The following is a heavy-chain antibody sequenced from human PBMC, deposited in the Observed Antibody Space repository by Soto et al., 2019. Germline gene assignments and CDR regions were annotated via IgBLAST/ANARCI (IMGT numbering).Heavy chain of an antibody. CDR2: ARNKANGYTT. D-gene: IGHD2-2*01. CDR3: PKIYCTGTSCALHYYYMDV. V-gene: IGHV3-72*01. J-gene: IGHJ6*03. Sequence: EVQLVESGGGLVQPGGSLRLSCAASGFTFSDHYMDWVRQAPGEGLAWVGRARNKANGYTTEYAASVKGRFTISRDDSRNSLYLQRNSLKTEYTAVYYCPKIYCTGTSCALHYYYMDVWGKGTTVTVSS. CDR1: GFTFSDHY.